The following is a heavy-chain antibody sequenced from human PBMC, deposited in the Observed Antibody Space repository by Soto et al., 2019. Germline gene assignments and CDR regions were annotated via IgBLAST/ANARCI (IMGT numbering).Heavy chain of an antibody. V-gene: IGHV3-30*02. D-gene: IGHD5-12*01. J-gene: IGHJ3*01. CDR1: GFSFSAYG. Sequence: QGQLVESGGGVVQPGRSLRLSCAASGFSFSAYGIHWVRQAPGKGLEWVAFIQNDESAKHYADPVKGRFTISRDNFKNTASVKMNSRGAEDTVFYYCEKDYSGRGLHVFYGGGKGKMVTVSS. CDR3: EKDYSGRGLHVFYG. CDR2: IQNDESAK.